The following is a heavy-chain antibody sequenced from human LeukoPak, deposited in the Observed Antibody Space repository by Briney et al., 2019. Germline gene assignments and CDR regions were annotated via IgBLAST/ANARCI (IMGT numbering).Heavy chain of an antibody. Sequence: LSLTCSVSGGSMSRYYWSWVRQAPGKGLEWVSYISSSGSTIYYADSVKGRFTISRDNAKNSLYLQMNSLRAEDTAVYYCASSSGWYKDSVYWGQGTLVTVSS. CDR2: ISSSGSTI. D-gene: IGHD6-19*01. J-gene: IGHJ4*02. V-gene: IGHV3-11*01. CDR1: GGSMSRYY. CDR3: ASSSGWYKDSVY.